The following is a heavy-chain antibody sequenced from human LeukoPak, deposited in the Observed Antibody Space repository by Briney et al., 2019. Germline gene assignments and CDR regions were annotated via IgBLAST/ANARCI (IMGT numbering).Heavy chain of an antibody. J-gene: IGHJ5*02. D-gene: IGHD3-3*01. Sequence: SETLSLTCAVYGGSFSGYYWSWIRQPPGKGLEWIGEINHSGSTNYNPSLTSRVTISVDTSKNQFSLTLSSVTAADAAVYYCARATYYDFWGGSVLNRRYWFDPWGQGTLVTVSS. CDR2: INHSGST. CDR3: ARATYYDFWGGSVLNRRYWFDP. V-gene: IGHV4-34*01. CDR1: GGSFSGYY.